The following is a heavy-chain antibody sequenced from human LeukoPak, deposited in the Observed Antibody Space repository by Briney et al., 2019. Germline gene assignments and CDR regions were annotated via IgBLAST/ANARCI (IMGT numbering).Heavy chain of an antibody. CDR2: ISGSGSSI. CDR3: ARGRGSNSGYNFDD. J-gene: IGHJ4*02. CDR1: GFTFSSYA. V-gene: IGHV3-23*01. D-gene: IGHD6-13*01. Sequence: GGSLRLSCAASGFTFSSYAMNWVRQAPGTGLESVSGISGSGSSIHYADSVRGQFTISRDNSKNTVYLQMNSLRAEDTATYHCARGRGSNSGYNFDDWGQGTLVTVSS.